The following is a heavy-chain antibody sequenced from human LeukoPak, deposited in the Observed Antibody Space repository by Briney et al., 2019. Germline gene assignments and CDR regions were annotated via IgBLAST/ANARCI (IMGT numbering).Heavy chain of an antibody. Sequence: SETLSLTCTVSGGSISSGGYYWSWIRQHPGKGLEWIGYIYYSGSTYYNPPLKSRVTISVDTSKNQFSLKLSSVTAADTAVCYCARGYSSGWSWDYWGQGTLVTVSS. V-gene: IGHV4-31*03. CDR3: ARGYSSGWSWDY. CDR2: IYYSGST. D-gene: IGHD6-19*01. J-gene: IGHJ4*02. CDR1: GGSISSGGYY.